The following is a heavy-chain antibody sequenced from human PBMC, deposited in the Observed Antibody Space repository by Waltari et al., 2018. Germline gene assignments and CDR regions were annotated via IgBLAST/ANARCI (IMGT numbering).Heavy chain of an antibody. CDR3: ARHGGGGWSRFDY. Sequence: QVQLQESGPGLVKPSETLSLTCAVSGGSFSSYWWGWIRQPPGKGLEWIGTIYGSSGTTEYNPSLKSRATISRDTSKNQFSLKRSSVTAADTAVYYCARHGGGGWSRFDYWGQGVLVTVSS. CDR2: IYGSSGTT. CDR1: GGSFSSYW. V-gene: IGHV4-59*08. J-gene: IGHJ4*02. D-gene: IGHD6-19*01.